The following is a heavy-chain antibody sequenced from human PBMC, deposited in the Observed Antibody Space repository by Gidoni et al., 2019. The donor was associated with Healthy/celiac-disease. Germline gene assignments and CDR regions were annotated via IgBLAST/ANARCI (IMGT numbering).Heavy chain of an antibody. V-gene: IGHV3-30*02. D-gene: IGHD5-12*01. CDR1: GFTFSSYG. J-gene: IGHJ4*02. Sequence: QVQLVESGGGVVQPGGSLRLSCAASGFTFSSYGMQWVRQAPGKGLEWVALIRYDGSNKYYADSVKGRFTISRDNSKNTLYLQMNSLRAEDTAVYYCAKWPHSYDDYWGQGTLVTVSS. CDR2: IRYDGSNK. CDR3: AKWPHSYDDY.